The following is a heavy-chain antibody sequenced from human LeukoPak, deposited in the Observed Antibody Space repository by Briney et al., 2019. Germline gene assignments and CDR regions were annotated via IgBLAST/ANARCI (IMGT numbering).Heavy chain of an antibody. V-gene: IGHV4-59*01. D-gene: IGHD2-2*01. CDR1: GDSISNYY. CDR3: ARADGPGDAFDI. Sequence: SETLSLTCTVSGDSISNYYWTWIRRPPGKGLEWIGYVYYSGSTNYNPSLKSRVTISVDTSKNQFPQKLSSVTAADTAVYYCARADGPGDAFDIWGQGTMVTVSS. CDR2: VYYSGST. J-gene: IGHJ3*02.